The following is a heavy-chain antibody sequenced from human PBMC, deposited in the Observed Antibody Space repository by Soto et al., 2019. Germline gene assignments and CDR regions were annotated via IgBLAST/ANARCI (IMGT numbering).Heavy chain of an antibody. CDR1: GFTLSYHY. D-gene: IGHD3-22*01. Sequence: GGSLRLSCAGSGFTLSYHYIDWVRQSPGKGLEWVGRSRDKPQGYSTAYAASVKGRFTTSRDESKNSAYLQMNSLKTEDTAVYYCVRATYFSDSSGYTRCLDYWGQGTLVTVSS. CDR3: VRATYFSDSSGYTRCLDY. CDR2: SRDKPQGYST. V-gene: IGHV3-72*01. J-gene: IGHJ4*02.